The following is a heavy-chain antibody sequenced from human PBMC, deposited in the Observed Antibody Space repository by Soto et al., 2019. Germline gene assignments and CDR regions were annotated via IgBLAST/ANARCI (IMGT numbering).Heavy chain of an antibody. Sequence: SETLSLTCTVSGGSVSSGSYYWSWIRQPPGKGLEWIGYIYYSGSSDYNPSLKSRVTISVDTSKNQFSLKLTSVTVADTAVHYCARVPQQLAVTDIGGQGTMVTVSS. D-gene: IGHD1-1*01. CDR3: ARVPQQLAVTDI. CDR2: IYYSGSS. J-gene: IGHJ3*02. CDR1: GGSVSSGSYY. V-gene: IGHV4-61*01.